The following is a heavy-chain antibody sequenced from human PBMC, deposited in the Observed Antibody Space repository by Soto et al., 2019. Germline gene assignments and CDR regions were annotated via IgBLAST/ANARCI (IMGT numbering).Heavy chain of an antibody. V-gene: IGHV1-18*01. CDR2: VSAYNGER. D-gene: IGHD6-6*01. CDR1: GYTFTNYG. CDR3: SRGTSIPASGDY. Sequence: QVPLVQSGAEVKKPGASVKVSCKASGYTFTNYGINWVRQAPGQGLEWLGWVSAYNGERRDGQRVQARVIMTTDTSTTTAYMELRSLRSDDTAVYYCSRGTSIPASGDYWGQGTLVTVSS. J-gene: IGHJ4*01.